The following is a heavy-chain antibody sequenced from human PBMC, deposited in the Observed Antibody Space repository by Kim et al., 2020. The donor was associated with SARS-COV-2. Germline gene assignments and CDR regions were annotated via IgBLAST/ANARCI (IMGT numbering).Heavy chain of an antibody. D-gene: IGHD6-6*01. CDR3: ARDPVEQLRDYYYYYGMDV. CDR2: ISSSSSYI. Sequence: GGSLRLSCAASGFTFSSYSMNWVRQAPGKGLEWVSSISSSSSYIYYADSVKGRFTISRDNAKNSLYLQMNSLRAEDTAVYYCARDPVEQLRDYYYYYGMDVWGQGTTVTVSS. J-gene: IGHJ6*02. CDR1: GFTFSSYS. V-gene: IGHV3-21*01.